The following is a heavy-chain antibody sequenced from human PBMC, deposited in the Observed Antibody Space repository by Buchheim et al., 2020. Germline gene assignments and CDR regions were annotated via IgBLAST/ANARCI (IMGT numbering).Heavy chain of an antibody. V-gene: IGHV3-23*01. Sequence: EVQLLESGGGLVQPGGSLRLSCAASGFTFSSYAMSWVRQAPGKGLEWVSAISATGGKTFYADSVKGRFTISRDNSKNTLYLQVNSLRAEDTAVYYCAKVGSYGARTGYYFDYWGQGTL. CDR3: AKVGSYGARTGYYFDY. CDR2: ISATGGKT. D-gene: IGHD3-16*01. J-gene: IGHJ4*02. CDR1: GFTFSSYA.